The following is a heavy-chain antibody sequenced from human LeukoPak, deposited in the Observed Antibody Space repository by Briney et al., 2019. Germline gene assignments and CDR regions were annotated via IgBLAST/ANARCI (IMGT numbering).Heavy chain of an antibody. CDR3: ARDFLRYYYDSSAPFDY. J-gene: IGHJ4*02. Sequence: ASVKVSCKASGYTFTSYGISWVRQASGQGLEWMGWISAYNGNTNYAQKLQGRVTMTTDTSTSTAYMELRSLRSDDTAVYYCARDFLRYYYDSSAPFDYWGQGTLVTVSS. CDR1: GYTFTSYG. CDR2: ISAYNGNT. V-gene: IGHV1-18*01. D-gene: IGHD3-22*01.